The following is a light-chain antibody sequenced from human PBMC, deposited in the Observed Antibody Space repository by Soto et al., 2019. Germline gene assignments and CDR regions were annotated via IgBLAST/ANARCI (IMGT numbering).Light chain of an antibody. V-gene: IGKV1-27*01. CDR2: AAS. CDR1: QGISNY. Sequence: DIQMTQSPSSLSASVGDRVTITCRASQGISNYLAWYQQKPGKVPKLLIYAASTLQSGVPSRFFGSGSGTDFTLTIASLQPEDVATYYCQNYNSAPPFTFGPGTKVDLK. CDR3: QNYNSAPPFT. J-gene: IGKJ3*01.